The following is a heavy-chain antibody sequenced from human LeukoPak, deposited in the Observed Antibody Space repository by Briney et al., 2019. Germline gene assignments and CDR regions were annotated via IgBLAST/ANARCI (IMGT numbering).Heavy chain of an antibody. V-gene: IGHV3-30*03. J-gene: IGHJ4*02. D-gene: IGHD6-19*01. CDR1: GFTVSSNY. CDR3: ARDRISGGGWSPGVDL. CDR2: ISYDGSNK. Sequence: GGSLRLSCAASGFTVSSNYMTWVRQAPGKRLEWVAVISYDGSNKYYTDSVKGRFTISRDNSKNTLYLEMNSLRAEDTAVYYCARDRISGGGWSPGVDLWGQGTLVAVST.